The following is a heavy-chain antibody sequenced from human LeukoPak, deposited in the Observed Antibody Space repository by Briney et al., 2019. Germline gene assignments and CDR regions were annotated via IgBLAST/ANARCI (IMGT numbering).Heavy chain of an antibody. J-gene: IGHJ4*02. Sequence: SLRLSCAASGFTFSDYYMSWIRQAPGKGLEWVSGISWNSGTIGYEVSVKGRFTISRDNAKNSLYLQMNSLRAEDTALYYCAKERIVGGYRYGPFDHWGQGTLVTVSS. D-gene: IGHD5-18*01. CDR1: GFTFSDYY. CDR3: AKERIVGGYRYGPFDH. CDR2: ISWNSGTI. V-gene: IGHV3-9*01.